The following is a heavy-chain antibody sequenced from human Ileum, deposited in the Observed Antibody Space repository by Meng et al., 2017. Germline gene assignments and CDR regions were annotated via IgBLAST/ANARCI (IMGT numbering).Heavy chain of an antibody. Sequence: GPVAQSGGDVKNPGASVRVSCKASGYTFTTYALHWLRQAPGQRPEWMGWISAGEGNTKYSQKFQGRVTITRDTSAGIAYVELSSLRFEDTAVYYCARGQGYIKDYWGQGTLVTVSS. D-gene: IGHD5-18*01. J-gene: IGHJ4*02. CDR1: GYTFTTYA. CDR2: ISAGEGNT. V-gene: IGHV1-3*01. CDR3: ARGQGYIKDY.